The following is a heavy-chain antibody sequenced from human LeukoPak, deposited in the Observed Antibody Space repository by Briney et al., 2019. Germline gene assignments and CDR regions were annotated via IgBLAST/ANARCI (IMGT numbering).Heavy chain of an antibody. CDR3: ARDPGYSSTWYFDF. CDR2: IWYDGSQK. V-gene: IGHV3-33*01. J-gene: IGHJ4*02. D-gene: IGHD6-13*01. Sequence: PGGSLRLSCAASRFTFNTYVMHCVRQAPGKGLEWVAVIWYDGSQKYYADSVKGRFTISRDNSKNTLYLQMNSLRVDDTAVYYCARDPGYSSTWYFDFWGQGTLVTVSS. CDR1: RFTFNTYV.